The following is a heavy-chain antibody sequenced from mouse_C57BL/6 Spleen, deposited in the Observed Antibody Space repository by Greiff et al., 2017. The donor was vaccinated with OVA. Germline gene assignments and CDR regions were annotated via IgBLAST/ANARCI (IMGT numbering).Heavy chain of an antibody. D-gene: IGHD1-1*01. CDR3: TTYVFAY. J-gene: IGHJ3*01. CDR1: GYTFTDYE. Sequence: VQLKESGAELVRPGASVTLSCKASGYTFTDYEMHWVKQTPVHGLEWIGAIDPETGGTAYNQKFKGKAILTADKSSSTAYMELRSLTSEDSAVYYCTTYVFAYWGQGTLVTVSA. V-gene: IGHV1-15*01. CDR2: IDPETGGT.